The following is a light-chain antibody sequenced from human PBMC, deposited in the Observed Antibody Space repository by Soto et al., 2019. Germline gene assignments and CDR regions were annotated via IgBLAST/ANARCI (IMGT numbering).Light chain of an antibody. J-gene: IGKJ4*01. Sequence: EIVLTQSPGTLSLSPGERATLSCRASQSVSSNYLAWYQQKPGQAPRLLIYGASSRATGIPDRFSGSGSGTEFSLTIRRLEPEDFAVYYCHQYCISPFGGGTKVEIK. V-gene: IGKV3-20*01. CDR2: GAS. CDR1: QSVSSNY. CDR3: HQYCISP.